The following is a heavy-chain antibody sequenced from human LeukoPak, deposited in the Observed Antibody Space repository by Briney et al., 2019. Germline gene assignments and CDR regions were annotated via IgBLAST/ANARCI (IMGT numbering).Heavy chain of an antibody. J-gene: IGHJ6*02. CDR2: INSDGSST. CDR1: GFTFSSYW. Sequence: GGSLRLSCAASGFTFSSYWMHWVRQAPGKGLVWVSRINSDGSSTSYADSVKGRFTISRDNAKTTLYLQMNSLRAAATAVYYCARVRSGSSAGNYGMDVWGQGTTVTVSS. CDR3: ARVRSGSSAGNYGMDV. D-gene: IGHD1-26*01. V-gene: IGHV3-74*01.